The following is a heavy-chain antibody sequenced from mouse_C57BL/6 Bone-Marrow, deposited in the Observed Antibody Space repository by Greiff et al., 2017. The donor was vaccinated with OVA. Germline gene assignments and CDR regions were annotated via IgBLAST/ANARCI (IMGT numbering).Heavy chain of an antibody. Sequence: VQLQQSDAELVKPGASVKISCKVSGYTFTDHTIHWMKQRPEQGLEWIGYIYPRDGSTKYNEKFKGKATLTADKSSSTAYMQLNSLTSEDSAVYFCAREVYYDYDVHYAMDYWGQGTSVTVSS. CDR3: AREVYYDYDVHYAMDY. CDR2: IYPRDGST. D-gene: IGHD2-4*01. J-gene: IGHJ4*01. CDR1: GYTFTDHT. V-gene: IGHV1-78*01.